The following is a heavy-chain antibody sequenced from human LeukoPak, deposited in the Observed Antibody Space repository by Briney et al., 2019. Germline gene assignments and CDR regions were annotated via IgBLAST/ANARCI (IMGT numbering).Heavy chain of an antibody. J-gene: IGHJ4*02. CDR1: GFTFTTYW. CDR3: ARGYAYGMDY. Sequence: GGSLRLSCAASGFTFTTYWMHWVRQVPGKGLVWVSRFKSDGSTTIYADSVKGRFTISRDNAMNTLYLQMNSLRPEDMAVYYCARGYAYGMDYWGQGTRATVSS. CDR2: FKSDGSTT. V-gene: IGHV3-74*01. D-gene: IGHD2-2*01.